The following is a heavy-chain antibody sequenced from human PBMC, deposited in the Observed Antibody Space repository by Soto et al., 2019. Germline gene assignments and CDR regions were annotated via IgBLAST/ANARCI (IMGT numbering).Heavy chain of an antibody. Sequence: EVQLLASGGGLVQPGGSLRLSCAASGFTFTDYAQTWVRQTPRKGLEWVSSINGRGGGTYYADSVKGRFTISRDNSKNMVFLQMNSLGVEDAAIYYCTKNPRPVCAGDCYAEHWGQGTLVTVSP. CDR3: TKNPRPVCAGDCYAEH. CDR1: GFTFTDYA. D-gene: IGHD2-21*02. V-gene: IGHV3-23*01. CDR2: INGRGGGT. J-gene: IGHJ1*01.